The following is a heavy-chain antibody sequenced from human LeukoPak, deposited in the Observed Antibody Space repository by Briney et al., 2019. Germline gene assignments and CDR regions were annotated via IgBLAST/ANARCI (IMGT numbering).Heavy chain of an antibody. CDR2: IYYSGST. V-gene: IGHV4-39*07. CDR1: GGSISSSSYY. D-gene: IGHD6-13*01. J-gene: IGHJ6*03. Sequence: SSETLSLTCTVSGGSISSSSYYWGWIRQPPGKGLEWIGIIYYSGSTYYNPSLKSRVTISVDTSKNQFSLKLSSVTAADTAVYYCARDLSSSAAQFYYYYYYMDVWGKGTTVTVSS. CDR3: ARDLSSSAAQFYYYYYYMDV.